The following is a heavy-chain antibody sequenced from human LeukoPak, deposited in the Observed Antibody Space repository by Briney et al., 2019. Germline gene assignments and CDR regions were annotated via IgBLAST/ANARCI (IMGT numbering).Heavy chain of an antibody. CDR3: ATAPGSYYHSDH. D-gene: IGHD1-26*01. J-gene: IGHJ4*02. CDR2: LNPNTGVT. CDR1: GYTVTGYY. V-gene: IGHV1-2*02. Sequence: ASVKVSCKASGYTVTGYYIHWVRQAPGQGLEWMGWLNPNTGVTNYPQKFQGRVTMTRDTSINTAYMDLSTLRSDDTAVYYCATAPGSYYHSDHWGQGTLVTVSS.